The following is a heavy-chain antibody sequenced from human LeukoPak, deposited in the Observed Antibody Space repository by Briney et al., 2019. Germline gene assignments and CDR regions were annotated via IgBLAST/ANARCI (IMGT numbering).Heavy chain of an antibody. D-gene: IGHD3-22*01. V-gene: IGHV4-59*08. CDR1: GFSFSSYA. J-gene: IGHJ4*02. CDR3: ARHDSSGYKY. Sequence: GSLRLSCATSGFSFSSYAMTWIRQPPGKGLEWIGYIYYSGSTNYNPSLKSRVTISVDTSKNQFSLKVTSVTAADTAIYYCARHDSSGYKYWGQGTLVTVSS. CDR2: IYYSGST.